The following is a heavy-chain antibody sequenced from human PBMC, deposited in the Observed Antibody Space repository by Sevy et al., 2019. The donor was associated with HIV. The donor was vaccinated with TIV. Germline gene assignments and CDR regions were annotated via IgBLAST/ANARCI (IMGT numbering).Heavy chain of an antibody. CDR1: GFTFSNAW. V-gene: IGHV3-15*01. CDR3: TTLGLYDFWSGYPYYFDY. J-gene: IGHJ4*02. D-gene: IGHD3-3*01. CDR2: IKSKADGGTT. Sequence: GGSLRLSCAASGFTFSNAWMSRVRQAPGKGLEWVGRIKSKADGGTTDYAAPVKGRFTISRDDSKNTLYLQMNSLKTEDTAVYYCTTLGLYDFWSGYPYYFDYWGQGTLVTVSS.